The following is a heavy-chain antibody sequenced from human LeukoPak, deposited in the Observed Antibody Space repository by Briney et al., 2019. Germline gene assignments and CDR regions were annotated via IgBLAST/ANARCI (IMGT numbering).Heavy chain of an antibody. Sequence: SQTLSLTCTVSGGSISSGDYYWTWIRQPPGQGLEWIGYIYYSGGTHYNPSPKSRVSISVDTAKNQFSLNLSSVTAADTAVYYCARDQNKYDSSGYYYYQYGMDVWGQGTTVTVSS. V-gene: IGHV4-30-4*01. CDR1: GGSISSGDYY. J-gene: IGHJ6*02. CDR2: IYYSGGT. CDR3: ARDQNKYDSSGYYYYQYGMDV. D-gene: IGHD3-22*01.